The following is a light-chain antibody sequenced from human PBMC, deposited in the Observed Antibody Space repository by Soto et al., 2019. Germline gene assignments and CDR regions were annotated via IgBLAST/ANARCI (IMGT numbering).Light chain of an antibody. CDR2: GAT. J-gene: IGKJ1*01. CDR1: QSVSSTY. V-gene: IGKV3-20*01. CDR3: QQYGSSPWT. Sequence: EIVLTQSPGTLSLSPGERATLSCRASQSVSSTYLAWYQQKPGQAPRLLISGATSRATGIPDRFSGSGSGTDFTLTISRLEPEDFAVYYCQQYGSSPWTFGQGTKVEIK.